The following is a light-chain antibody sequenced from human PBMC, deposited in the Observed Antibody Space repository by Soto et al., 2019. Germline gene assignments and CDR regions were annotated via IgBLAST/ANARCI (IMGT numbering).Light chain of an antibody. CDR1: SGDVGGYSY. Sequence: QSVLTQPPSASGSPGQSVTISCTGTSGDVGGYSYVSWYQQHPGKAPKLMIYEVNKRPSGVPVRFSGSKSGNTASLTVSGLQAEDEADYYCSSYAGSYYVFGTGTKVTVL. V-gene: IGLV2-8*01. J-gene: IGLJ1*01. CDR2: EVN. CDR3: SSYAGSYYV.